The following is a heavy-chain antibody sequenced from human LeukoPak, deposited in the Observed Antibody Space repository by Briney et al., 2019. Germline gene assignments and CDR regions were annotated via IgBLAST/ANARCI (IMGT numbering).Heavy chain of an antibody. Sequence: NSSETLSLTCAVYGGSFSGYYWSWIRQPPGKGLEWIGEINHNGSTNYNPSLKSRVTISVDTSKNQFSLKLSSVTAADTAVYYCARSHYDYVWRSYRYPTSDYWGQGTLVTVSS. CDR2: INHNGST. J-gene: IGHJ4*02. V-gene: IGHV4-34*01. CDR3: ARSHYDYVWRSYRYPTSDY. D-gene: IGHD3-16*02. CDR1: GGSFSGYY.